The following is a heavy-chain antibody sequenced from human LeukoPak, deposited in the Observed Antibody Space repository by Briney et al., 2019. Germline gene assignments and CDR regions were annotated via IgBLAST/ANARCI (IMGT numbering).Heavy chain of an antibody. J-gene: IGHJ4*02. Sequence: GGSLRLSCAASGFSFSSYNMTWVRQAPGKGLEWVSYISSSSTYIYYADSVKGRFTISRDNAKNSLYLQMNSLRAEDTAVYYCARETYNWNDVDYWGQGTLVTVSS. CDR2: ISSSSTYI. CDR1: GFSFSSYN. CDR3: ARETYNWNDVDY. D-gene: IGHD1-20*01. V-gene: IGHV3-21*01.